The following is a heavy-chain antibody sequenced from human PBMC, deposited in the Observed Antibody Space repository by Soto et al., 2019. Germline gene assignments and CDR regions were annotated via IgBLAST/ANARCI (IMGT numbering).Heavy chain of an antibody. J-gene: IGHJ4*02. CDR2: IYYSGSA. D-gene: IGHD3-22*01. CDR1: GGSISSSSYY. Sequence: SETLSLTCTVSGGSISSSSYYWDWIRQPPGKGLEWIGSIYYSGSAYYNPSLKSRVTISVDTSKNQFSLKLTSVTAADTAVYYCARSVYYDSSGYSMDHWGQGTLVTVSS. CDR3: ARSVYYDSSGYSMDH. V-gene: IGHV4-39*01.